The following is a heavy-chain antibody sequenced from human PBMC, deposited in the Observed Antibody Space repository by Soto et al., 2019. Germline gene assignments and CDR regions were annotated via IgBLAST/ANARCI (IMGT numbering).Heavy chain of an antibody. V-gene: IGHV4-59*01. CDR3: AGLRGYAGSPIDY. Sequence: SETLSLTCTVSGGSIISGYWSWIRQPPGKGLEWIGYTSYSGNTNYNPSLKSRVTMSVDTPKNQFSLRLSSVTTADTAVYYCAGLRGYAGSPIDYWGQGTLVTVSS. D-gene: IGHD2-15*01. CDR1: GGSIISGY. CDR2: TSYSGNT. J-gene: IGHJ4*02.